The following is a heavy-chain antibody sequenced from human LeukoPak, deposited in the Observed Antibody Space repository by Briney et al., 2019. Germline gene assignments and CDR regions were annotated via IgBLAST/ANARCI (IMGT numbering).Heavy chain of an antibody. CDR2: INSDGSST. J-gene: IGHJ5*02. Sequence: GGSLRLSCAASGFTFSSYGMHWVRQAPGKGLVWVSRINSDGSSTSYADSVKGRFTISRDNAKNTLYLQMNSLRAEDTAVYYCARVYSSSSRAFWFDPWGQGTLVTVSS. V-gene: IGHV3-74*01. CDR3: ARVYSSSSRAFWFDP. CDR1: GFTFSSYG. D-gene: IGHD6-6*01.